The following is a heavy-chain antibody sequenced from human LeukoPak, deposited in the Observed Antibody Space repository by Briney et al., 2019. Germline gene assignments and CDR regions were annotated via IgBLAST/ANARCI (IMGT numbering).Heavy chain of an antibody. CDR1: GFTFSSYA. V-gene: IGHV3-64*04. CDR3: AKDTLYCSGGSCYSGPNWFDP. Sequence: GGSLRLSCSASGFTFSSYAMHWVRQAPGKGLEYVSAISSNGGSTYYADSVKGRFTISRDNSKNTLYLQMNSLRAEDTAVYYCAKDTLYCSGGSCYSGPNWFDPWGQGTLVTVSS. CDR2: ISSNGGST. J-gene: IGHJ5*02. D-gene: IGHD2-15*01.